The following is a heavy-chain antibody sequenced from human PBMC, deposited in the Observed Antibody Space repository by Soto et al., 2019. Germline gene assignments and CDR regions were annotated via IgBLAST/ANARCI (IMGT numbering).Heavy chain of an antibody. CDR2: ISYDGSNK. D-gene: IGHD3-22*01. V-gene: IGHV3-30-3*01. Sequence: QVQLVESGGGVVQPGRSLRLSCAASGFTFSSYAMHWVRQAPGKGLEWVAVISYDGSNKYYADSVKGRFTISRDNSKNTLYLQMNSLRAEDTAVYYCARDCTYYYDSSGHGGMDVWGQGTTVTVSS. CDR3: ARDCTYYYDSSGHGGMDV. J-gene: IGHJ6*02. CDR1: GFTFSSYA.